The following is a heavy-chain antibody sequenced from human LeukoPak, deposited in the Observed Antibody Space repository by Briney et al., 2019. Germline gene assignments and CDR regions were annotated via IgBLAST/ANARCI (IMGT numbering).Heavy chain of an antibody. CDR3: ATFYSSSDAFDI. V-gene: IGHV4-34*01. CDR2: INHSGST. J-gene: IGHJ3*02. CDR1: GGSFSGYY. D-gene: IGHD6-6*01. Sequence: PSETLSLTCAVYGGSFSGYYWSWIRQPPGKGLEWIGEINHSGSTNYNPSLKSRVTISVDTSKNQFSLKLSSVTAADTAVYYCATFYSSSDAFDIWGQGTMVTVSS.